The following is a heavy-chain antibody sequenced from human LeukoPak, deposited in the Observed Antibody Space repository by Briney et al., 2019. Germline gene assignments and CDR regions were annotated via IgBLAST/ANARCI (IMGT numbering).Heavy chain of an antibody. CDR3: ARTTSDAFDI. V-gene: IGHV4-31*03. CDR2: IYYSGST. Sequence: PSQTLSLTCTVSGGSISSCGYYWSWIRQHPGKGLEWIGYIYYSGSTYYDPSLKSRVTISVDTSKIQFSLRLSSVTAADTAVYYRARTTSDAFDIWGQGTMVTVSS. D-gene: IGHD2-2*01. CDR1: GGSISSCGYY. J-gene: IGHJ3*02.